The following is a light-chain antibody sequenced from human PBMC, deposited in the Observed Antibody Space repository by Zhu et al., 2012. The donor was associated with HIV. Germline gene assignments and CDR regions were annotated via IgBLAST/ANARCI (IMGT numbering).Light chain of an antibody. CDR3: QQYIMYWT. Sequence: DIQMTQSPSTVSASVGDRVTITCRASQTVSPWLAWYQQKPGKVPKLPISKTSTLESGVPSRFSGTGSGTEFTLTISSLQPDDSATYYCQQYIMYWTFGQGTKVEIK. CDR1: QTVSPW. CDR2: KTS. J-gene: IGKJ1*01. V-gene: IGKV1-5*03.